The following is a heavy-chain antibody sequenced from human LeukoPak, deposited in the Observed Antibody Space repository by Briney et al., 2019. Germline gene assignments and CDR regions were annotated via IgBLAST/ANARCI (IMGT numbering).Heavy chain of an antibody. V-gene: IGHV4-59*11. CDR3: ARGPVIKGFDY. Sequence: SETLSLTCTVSGGSISSHYWSWVRQPPGKGLEWIGYIYYSGSTNYNPSLKSRVTISVDTSKNQFSLKLSSVTAADTAVYYCARGPVIKGFDYWGQGTLVTVSS. J-gene: IGHJ4*02. CDR2: IYYSGST. CDR1: GGSISSHY. D-gene: IGHD3-22*01.